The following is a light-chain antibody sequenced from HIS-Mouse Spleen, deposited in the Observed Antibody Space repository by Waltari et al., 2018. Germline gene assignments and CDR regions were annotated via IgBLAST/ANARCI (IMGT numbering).Light chain of an antibody. CDR3: CSYAGSYTGV. V-gene: IGLV2-11*01. Sequence: QSALTQPRSVSGSPRQPVTISCTGTRSDVGGYHYVSWYQQHPAKAPKLMIYDVSKRPSGVPDRFSGSKSGNTASLTISGLQAEDEADYYCCSYAGSYTGVFGTGTKVTVL. CDR1: RSDVGGYHY. CDR2: DVS. J-gene: IGLJ1*01.